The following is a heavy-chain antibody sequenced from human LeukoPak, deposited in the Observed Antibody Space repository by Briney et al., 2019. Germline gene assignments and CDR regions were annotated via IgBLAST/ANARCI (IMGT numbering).Heavy chain of an antibody. D-gene: IGHD3-3*01. CDR1: GFTFDNYA. V-gene: IGHV3-23*01. CDR2: ICGSCANT. CDR3: AKGITIFGVVYYFDY. Sequence: GGSLRLSCAASGFTFDNYAMAWVRQAPGKGLEWVSTICGSCANTHYADSVKGRFTISRDNSKNTLYLQMSSLRAEDTAVYYCAKGITIFGVVYYFDYWGQGTLVTVSS. J-gene: IGHJ4*02.